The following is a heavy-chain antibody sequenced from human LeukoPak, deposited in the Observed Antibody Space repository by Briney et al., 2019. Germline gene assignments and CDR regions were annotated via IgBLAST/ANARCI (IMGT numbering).Heavy chain of an antibody. CDR1: GYTFTSYD. CDR3: VRTPPNWGADY. Sequence: ASVKVSCKASGYTFTSYDINWVRQATGQGLEWMGWMSPDSGITGYAQKFQGRVTMTRNTAISTAYMELSSLRSEDTAVYYCVRTPPNWGADYWGQGTLVTVSS. V-gene: IGHV1-8*01. J-gene: IGHJ4*02. CDR2: MSPDSGIT. D-gene: IGHD7-27*01.